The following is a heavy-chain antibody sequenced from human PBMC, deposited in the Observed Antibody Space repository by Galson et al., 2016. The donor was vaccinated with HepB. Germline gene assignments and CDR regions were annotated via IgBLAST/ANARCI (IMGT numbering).Heavy chain of an antibody. CDR2: IYWGGDK. D-gene: IGHD3-22*01. V-gene: IGHV2-5*02. J-gene: IGHJ4*02. Sequence: PALVKPTQTLTLTCTFSGFSLSTSGVGVGWIRQPPGKALEWLALIYWGGDKHYSPSLRSRLTITKDTSKNQVVLTMTNMDPVDTATYYCAPYYYDRSGYYFRTQGYFDYWGQGTLVTVSA. CDR1: GFSLSTSGVG. CDR3: APYYYDRSGYYFRTQGYFDY.